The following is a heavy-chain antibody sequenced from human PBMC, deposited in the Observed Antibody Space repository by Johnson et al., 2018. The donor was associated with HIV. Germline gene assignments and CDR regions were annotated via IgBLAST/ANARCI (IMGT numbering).Heavy chain of an antibody. V-gene: IGHV3-64*01. CDR1: GFTFSNYY. D-gene: IGHD4-17*01. CDR2: VNPNGGST. Sequence: VQLVESGGGVVQPGRSLRLSCAASGFTFSNYYMNCVRQAPGNGLELVGQVNPNGGSTFYANSVKGRFTISRDNSRNTLFLQMGSLGAEDTAVYYCASSGYGDYSHLFDVWGQGTMVTVSS. CDR3: ASSGYGDYSHLFDV. J-gene: IGHJ3*01.